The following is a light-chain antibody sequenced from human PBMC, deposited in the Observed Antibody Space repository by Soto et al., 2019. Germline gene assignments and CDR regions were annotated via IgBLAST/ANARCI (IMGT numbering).Light chain of an antibody. CDR3: QQYYSNPPLFT. Sequence: DIVMTQSPDSLAVSLGERATINCKSSQSVLYNSNNKNYLAWYQQRPGQPPKLLINWASIRESGVPDRFSGSGSGTDFTLTISSLQADDVAVYYCQQYYSNPPLFTFGGGTKVEIK. J-gene: IGKJ4*01. V-gene: IGKV4-1*01. CDR1: QSVLYNSNNKNY. CDR2: WAS.